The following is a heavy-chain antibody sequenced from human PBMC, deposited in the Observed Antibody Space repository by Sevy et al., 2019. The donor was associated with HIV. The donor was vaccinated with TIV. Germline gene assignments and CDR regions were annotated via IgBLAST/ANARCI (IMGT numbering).Heavy chain of an antibody. V-gene: IGHV3-72*01. D-gene: IGHD6-13*01. CDR3: ATHAGIAAAGRVFDY. CDR1: GFTFSDHY. CDR2: IRNKADSYTT. J-gene: IGHJ4*02. Sequence: GGSLRLSCAASGFTFSDHYMEWVRQAPGKGLEWVGRIRNKADSYTTEYAASVKGRFTISRVDSKHSLYLLMNSLKTEDTAVYYCATHAGIAAAGRVFDYWGQGALVTVSS.